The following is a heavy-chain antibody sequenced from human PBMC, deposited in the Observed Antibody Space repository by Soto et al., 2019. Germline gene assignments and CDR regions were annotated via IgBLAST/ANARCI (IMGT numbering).Heavy chain of an antibody. CDR1: GYTFTSYD. J-gene: IGHJ6*02. CDR2: MNPNSGNT. CDR3: ASGPGESGWSYYYYYGMDV. Sequence: QVQLVQSGAEVKKPGASVKVSCKASGYTFTSYDINWVRQATGQGLEWMGGMNPNSGNTGYAQKFQGRVPMTRNTSISTAYMELSSLRSEDTAVYYCASGPGESGWSYYYYYGMDVWGQGTTVTVSS. V-gene: IGHV1-8*01. D-gene: IGHD6-19*01.